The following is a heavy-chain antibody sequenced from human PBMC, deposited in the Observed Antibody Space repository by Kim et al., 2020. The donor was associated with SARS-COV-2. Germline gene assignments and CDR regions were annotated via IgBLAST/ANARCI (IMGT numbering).Heavy chain of an antibody. D-gene: IGHD6-13*01. Sequence: SETLSLTCTVSGGSISSSSYYWGWIRQPPGKGLEWIGSIYYSGSTYYNPSLKSRVTISVDTSKNQFSLKLSSVTAADTAVYYCARQEPIAAAGENWFDPWGQGTLVTVSS. CDR2: IYYSGST. V-gene: IGHV4-39*01. CDR1: GGSISSSSYY. CDR3: ARQEPIAAAGENWFDP. J-gene: IGHJ5*02.